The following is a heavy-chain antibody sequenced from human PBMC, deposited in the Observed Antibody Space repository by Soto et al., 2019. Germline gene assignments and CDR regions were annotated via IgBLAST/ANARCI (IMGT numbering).Heavy chain of an antibody. J-gene: IGHJ4*02. D-gene: IGHD7-27*01. CDR2: ISGSGGST. Sequence: GGSLRLSCAASGFTFSSYAMSWVRQAPGKGLEWVSAISGSGGSTYYADSVKGRFTISRDNSKNTLYLQMNSLRAEDTAVYYCAKDRSRTGDQSVAGDYWGQGTLVTVSS. CDR1: GFTFSSYA. CDR3: AKDRSRTGDQSVAGDY. V-gene: IGHV3-23*01.